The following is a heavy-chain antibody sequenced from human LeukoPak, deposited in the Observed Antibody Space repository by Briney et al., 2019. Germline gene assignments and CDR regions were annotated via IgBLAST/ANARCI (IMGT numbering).Heavy chain of an antibody. V-gene: IGHV3-23*01. Sequence: GGSLRLSCAASGFTFSSYAMSWVRQAPGKGLEWVPAISGSGGSTYYADSVKGRFTISRDNSKNTLYLQMNSLRAEDTAVYYCAKSRRGSGYDGLDYWGQGTLVTVSS. CDR3: AKSRRGSGYDGLDY. CDR1: GFTFSSYA. CDR2: ISGSGGST. J-gene: IGHJ4*02. D-gene: IGHD3-22*01.